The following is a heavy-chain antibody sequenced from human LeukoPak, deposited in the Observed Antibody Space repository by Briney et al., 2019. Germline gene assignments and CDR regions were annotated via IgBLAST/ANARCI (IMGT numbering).Heavy chain of an antibody. CDR1: GFTFSSYS. V-gene: IGHV3-21*01. CDR2: ISSSSSYI. CDR3: ARVGPILAVASFDP. D-gene: IGHD6-19*01. J-gene: IGHJ5*02. Sequence: GGSLRLSCAASGFTFSSYSMNWVRQAPGKGLEWVSSISSSSSYIYYADSVKGRFTISRDNAKNSLYLQMNSLRAEDTAVYYWARVGPILAVASFDPWGQGTLVTVSS.